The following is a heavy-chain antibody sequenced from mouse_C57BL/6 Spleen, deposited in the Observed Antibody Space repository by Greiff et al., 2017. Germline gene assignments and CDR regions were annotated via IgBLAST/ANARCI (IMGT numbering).Heavy chain of an antibody. D-gene: IGHD2-3*01. CDR3: TGGGWLLRAMDC. Sequence: EVQLQQSGGGLVQPGGSMKLSCVASGFTFSNYWMNWVRQSPEKGLEWVAQIRLKSGNYATHYAVSVKGRFTISRDDPKSSVYLQMNNLRAEDTGIYYGTGGGWLLRAMDCWGQGTSVTVST. CDR2: IRLKSGNYAT. V-gene: IGHV6-3*01. CDR1: GFTFSNYW. J-gene: IGHJ4*01.